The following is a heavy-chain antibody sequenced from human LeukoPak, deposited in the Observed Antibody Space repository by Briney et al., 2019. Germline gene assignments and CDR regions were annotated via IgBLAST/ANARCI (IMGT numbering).Heavy chain of an antibody. CDR3: AKMHSSGWSFDL. CDR2: ISDSGTTI. Sequence: PGGSLRLSCAASGFTFSDYYMSWVRQAPGKGLEWVSYISDSGTTIYYTDSVKGRFTISRDNAKNSLYLQMNSLRAEDTAVYYCAKMHSSGWSFDLWGRGTLVTVSS. J-gene: IGHJ2*01. D-gene: IGHD6-19*01. V-gene: IGHV3-11*01. CDR1: GFTFSDYY.